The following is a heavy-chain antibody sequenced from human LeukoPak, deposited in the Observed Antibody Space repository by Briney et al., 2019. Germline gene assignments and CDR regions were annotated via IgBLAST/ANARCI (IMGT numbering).Heavy chain of an antibody. V-gene: IGHV1-69*04. CDR2: IIPILGIA. CDR3: ATRTTYYDFWSGIGGGY. J-gene: IGHJ4*02. D-gene: IGHD3-3*01. Sequence: SVKVSCKASGGTFSSYAISWVRQAPGQGLEWMGRIIPILGIANYAQKFQGRVTITADKSTSTAYMELSSLRSEDTAVYYCATRTTYYDFWSGIGGGYWGQGTLVTVSS. CDR1: GGTFSSYA.